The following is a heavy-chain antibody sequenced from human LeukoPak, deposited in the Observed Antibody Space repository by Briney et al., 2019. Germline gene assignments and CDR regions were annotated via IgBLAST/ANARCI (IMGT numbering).Heavy chain of an antibody. CDR1: GYTFTSYG. V-gene: IGHV1-18*01. Sequence: ASVKVSCKASGYTFTSYGISWVRQAPGQGLEWMGWINPYNGNTNYAQKLQGRVTMTTDTSTSTAYMELRSLRSDDTAVYYCARVAAADYFDYWGQGTLVTVSS. J-gene: IGHJ4*02. CDR2: INPYNGNT. D-gene: IGHD6-13*01. CDR3: ARVAAADYFDY.